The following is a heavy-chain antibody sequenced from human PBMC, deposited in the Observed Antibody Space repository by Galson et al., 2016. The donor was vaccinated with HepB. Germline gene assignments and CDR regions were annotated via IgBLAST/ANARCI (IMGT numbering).Heavy chain of an antibody. CDR2: INPNGGDT. D-gene: IGHD3-10*01. CDR3: ARWGVTAGLVN. Sequence: SLRLSCAASGFDFGHYWMSWARQAPGEGLEWVANINPNGGDTYYVASVRGRFVISRDNAKNVLVLQMTTLRGEDTALYYCARWGVTAGLVNWGQGTLVTVSS. CDR1: GFDFGHYW. J-gene: IGHJ4*02. V-gene: IGHV3-7*03.